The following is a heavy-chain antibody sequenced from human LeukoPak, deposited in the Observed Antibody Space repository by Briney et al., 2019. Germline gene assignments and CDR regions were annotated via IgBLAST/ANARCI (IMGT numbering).Heavy chain of an antibody. CDR3: ATLPVIGHFDY. CDR1: GYRFTNYW. V-gene: IGHV5-51*01. Sequence: GESLKISCKVSGYRFTNYWIGWVRQMPGKGLEWIGIIYPVDSDTRHSPSFQGQGTISADKSISTASLQWSRLKASDTAMYYCATLPVIGHFDYWGQGTLVTVSS. D-gene: IGHD3/OR15-3a*01. J-gene: IGHJ4*02. CDR2: IYPVDSDT.